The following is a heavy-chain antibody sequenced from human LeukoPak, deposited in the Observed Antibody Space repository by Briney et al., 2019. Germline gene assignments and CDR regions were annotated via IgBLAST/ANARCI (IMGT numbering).Heavy chain of an antibody. Sequence: SGGSLRLSCAASGFAFSSYDMHWVRQATGKGLEWVSTIGAGGDTYYPGYVKGRFTISRENAKNSLYLQMNSLRAGDTAVYYCARAAAAGTLYYYYGMDVWGQGTTVTVSS. CDR1: GFAFSSYD. D-gene: IGHD6-13*01. CDR2: IGAGGDT. V-gene: IGHV3-13*01. CDR3: ARAAAAGTLYYYYGMDV. J-gene: IGHJ6*02.